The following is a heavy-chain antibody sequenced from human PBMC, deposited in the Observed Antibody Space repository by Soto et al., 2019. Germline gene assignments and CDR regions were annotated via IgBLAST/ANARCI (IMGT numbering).Heavy chain of an antibody. CDR3: TREGI. CDR2: IASSGTPI. J-gene: IGHJ4*02. V-gene: IGHV3-48*02. CDR1: GFTFSDYA. Sequence: EVQLVESGGGLAQPGGSLRLSCAASGFTFSDYAMNWVRQVPGKGLEWISQIASSGTPIYYADSVRGRFTISRDNAENSLYLQMNSLRDVDTAVYFCTREGIWGQGTLVTVSS.